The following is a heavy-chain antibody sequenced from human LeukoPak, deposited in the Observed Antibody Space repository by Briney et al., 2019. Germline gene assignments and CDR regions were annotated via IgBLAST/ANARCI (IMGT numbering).Heavy chain of an antibody. Sequence: TSETLSLTCTVSGGSISSGSYYWSWIRQPAGKGLEWIGRIYTSGSTNYNPSLKSRVTISVDTSKNQFSLKLSSVTAADTVVYYCAIVTFRGNYFDYWGQGTLVTVSS. CDR3: AIVTFRGNYFDY. V-gene: IGHV4-61*02. CDR1: GGSISSGSYY. J-gene: IGHJ4*02. CDR2: IYTSGST. D-gene: IGHD3-16*01.